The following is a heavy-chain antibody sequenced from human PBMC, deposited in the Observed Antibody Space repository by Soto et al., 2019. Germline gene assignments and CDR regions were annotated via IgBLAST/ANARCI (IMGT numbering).Heavy chain of an antibody. V-gene: IGHV3-7*05. CDR1: GFTFRGYW. J-gene: IGHJ4*02. CDR3: ARGRGCSAGSCHNFDS. D-gene: IGHD2-15*01. CDR2: VKQDGSEK. Sequence: EVQLVESGGGLVQPGGSLRLSCAASGFTFRGYWMSWVRQAPGKGLEWVAKVKQDGSEKYYVDSVKGRFTISRDNAHNSLYLQMNSLRADDTAMYYCARGRGCSAGSCHNFDSWGQGTLVTVSS.